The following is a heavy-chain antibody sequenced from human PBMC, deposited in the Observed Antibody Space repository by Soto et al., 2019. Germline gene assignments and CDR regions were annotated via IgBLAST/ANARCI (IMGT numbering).Heavy chain of an antibody. Sequence: GGSLRLSCAASGFTFSTYWMSWVRQVPGKGLEWLANIKEDGSEKYYVDSVKGRFTISRDNSKNTLYLQMNSLRAEDTAVYYCAKGYEISPPIASGWYSNYYYGMDVWGQGTTVTVSS. V-gene: IGHV3-7*01. D-gene: IGHD6-19*01. J-gene: IGHJ6*02. CDR3: AKGYEISPPIASGWYSNYYYGMDV. CDR2: IKEDGSEK. CDR1: GFTFSTYW.